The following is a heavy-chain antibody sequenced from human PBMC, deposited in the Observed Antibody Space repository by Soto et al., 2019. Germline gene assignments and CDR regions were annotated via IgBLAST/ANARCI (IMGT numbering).Heavy chain of an antibody. CDR1: GITFSSSA. CDR2: SMGSGGSK. Sequence: ALRLPCAAPGITFSSSAMGWVRPAPGKGLEWVSASMGSGGSKYYADSVKGRFTISRENWKNTLYMQMNSLRAEGTAVYYCAPRIAVAGTGTPYGMDVWGQGTTVTVSS. D-gene: IGHD6-19*01. CDR3: APRIAVAGTGTPYGMDV. J-gene: IGHJ6*02. V-gene: IGHV3-23*01.